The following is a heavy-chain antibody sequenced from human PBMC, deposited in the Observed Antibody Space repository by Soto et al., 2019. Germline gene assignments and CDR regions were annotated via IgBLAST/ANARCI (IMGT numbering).Heavy chain of an antibody. Sequence: GESLKISCKGSGYSFTSYWLGWVRQMPGKGLEGVGIIYPGDSDTRYSPSFQGQVTISADKSISTAYLQWSSLKASDTAMYYCARQRGRTTSKRAHYYYYGMDVWGQGTTVTVSS. D-gene: IGHD1-1*01. CDR3: ARQRGRTTSKRAHYYYYGMDV. CDR1: GYSFTSYW. J-gene: IGHJ6*02. V-gene: IGHV5-51*01. CDR2: IYPGDSDT.